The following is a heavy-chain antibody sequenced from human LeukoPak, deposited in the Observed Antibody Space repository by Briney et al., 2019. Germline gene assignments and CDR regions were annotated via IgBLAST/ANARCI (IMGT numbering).Heavy chain of an antibody. Sequence: GGSLRLSCAASGFTFSSYAMHWVRQAPGKGLEWVAVISYDGSNKYYADSVKGRFTISGDNSKNTLYLQMNSLRAEDTAVYYCARGRGGGYWGQGTLVTVSS. CDR1: GFTFSSYA. CDR3: ARGRGGGY. CDR2: ISYDGSNK. J-gene: IGHJ4*02. V-gene: IGHV3-30-3*01. D-gene: IGHD3-16*01.